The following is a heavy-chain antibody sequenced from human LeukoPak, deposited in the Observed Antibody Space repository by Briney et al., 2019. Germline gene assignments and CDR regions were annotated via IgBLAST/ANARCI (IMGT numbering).Heavy chain of an antibody. D-gene: IGHD3-22*01. J-gene: IGHJ4*02. CDR1: GFTFSSYG. CDR2: IYSGGSR. V-gene: IGHV3-66*04. Sequence: GGTLRLSCAASGFTFSSYGMSWVRQAPGKGLEWVSVIYSGGSRYYADSVKGRFTISRDNSKNTLYLQMNSLRAEDTAVYYCAGLPAYYYDTSGFYFDYWGQGTLVTVSS. CDR3: AGLPAYYYDTSGFYFDY.